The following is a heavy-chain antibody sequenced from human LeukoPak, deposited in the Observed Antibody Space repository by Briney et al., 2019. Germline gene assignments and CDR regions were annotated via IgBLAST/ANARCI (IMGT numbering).Heavy chain of an antibody. D-gene: IGHD5-12*01. CDR2: IYYSGST. CDR3: ARGHSGYDWDPINDY. J-gene: IGHJ4*02. CDR1: GGSISSYY. Sequence: PSETLSLTCTVSGGSISSYYWSWIRQPPGKGLEWIGYIYYSGSTNYNPTLTSRGTISVDPSKTQFSLKLSSVTAADTAVYSCARGHSGYDWDPINDYWGQGTLVTVSS. V-gene: IGHV4-59*08.